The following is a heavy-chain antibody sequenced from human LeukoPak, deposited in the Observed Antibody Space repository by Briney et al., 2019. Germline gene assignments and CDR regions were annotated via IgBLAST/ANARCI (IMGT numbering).Heavy chain of an antibody. CDR3: ARGGKITVVGTRSPQYFQH. J-gene: IGHJ1*01. D-gene: IGHD6-19*01. Sequence: GVSLRLSCAASGFTFSSFWMHWVPHAPGKGLVWVSRLNSDGSSTSYADSVKGRFTISRDNAKNTLYLQMNSLRAEDTAVYYCARGGKITVVGTRSPQYFQHWGQGTLVTVSS. CDR2: LNSDGSST. V-gene: IGHV3-74*01. CDR1: GFTFSSFW.